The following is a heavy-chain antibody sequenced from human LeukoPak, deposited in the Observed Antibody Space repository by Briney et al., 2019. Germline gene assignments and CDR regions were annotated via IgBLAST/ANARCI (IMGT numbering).Heavy chain of an antibody. D-gene: IGHD3-10*02. J-gene: IGHJ4*02. CDR3: ARDVRD. CDR1: GYTFTGHY. CDR2: MNPNSGDT. Sequence: ASVKVSCKASGYTFTGHYMFWVRQAPGRGLEWVGWMNPNSGDTNNAQKFQGRVTMTRDTSISTAYMELSRLSSDDTAVYYCARDVRDWGQGTLVIVSS. V-gene: IGHV1-2*02.